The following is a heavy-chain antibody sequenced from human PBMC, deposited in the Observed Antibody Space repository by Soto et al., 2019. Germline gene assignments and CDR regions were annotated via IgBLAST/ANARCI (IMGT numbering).Heavy chain of an antibody. V-gene: IGHV4-59*12. Sequence: SETLSLTCSVSGGSITSYYWSWIRQPPGKGLEWIGYIYYSGNTNYNPSLKSRVTISKNTLYLQMNSLKTEDTAVYYYTTDSSYSSSYDYWGQGTLVTVSS. CDR1: GGSITSYY. J-gene: IGHJ4*02. CDR3: TTDSSYSSSYDY. CDR2: IYYSGNT. D-gene: IGHD6-6*01.